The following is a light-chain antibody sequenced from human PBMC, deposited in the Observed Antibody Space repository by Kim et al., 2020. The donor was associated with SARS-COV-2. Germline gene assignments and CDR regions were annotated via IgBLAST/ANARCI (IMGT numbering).Light chain of an antibody. CDR1: SSDVGAYNL. CDR3: TSYTRSDTWV. J-gene: IGLJ3*02. Sequence: GQSVTISCTGTSSDVGAYNLVYWYQQHPGKAPKFMIHDVSQRPSGVSNRFSGSKSGNTASLTISGLQAEDEADYYCTSYTRSDTWVFGGGTQLTVL. CDR2: DVS. V-gene: IGLV2-14*03.